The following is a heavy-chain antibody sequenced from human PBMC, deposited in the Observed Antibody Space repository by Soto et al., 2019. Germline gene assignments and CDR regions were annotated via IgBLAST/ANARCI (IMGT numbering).Heavy chain of an antibody. Sequence: EVQLVETGGGLIQPGGSLRLSCAASGFSVGSNYMTWVRHSPGKGLEWVSLIYSNGDTAYADSVKGRFSISRDNFKNTLYLQMNDLRAEDTAVYHCARNSDSSPVPAAEGVWGRGTLVTVSS. D-gene: IGHD2-15*01. CDR3: ARNSDSSPVPAAEGV. CDR2: IYSNGDT. J-gene: IGHJ4*02. V-gene: IGHV3-53*02. CDR1: GFSVGSNY.